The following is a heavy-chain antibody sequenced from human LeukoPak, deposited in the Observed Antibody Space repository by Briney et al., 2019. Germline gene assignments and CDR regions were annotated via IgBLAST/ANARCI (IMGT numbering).Heavy chain of an antibody. V-gene: IGHV4-59*08. CDR1: GGSISNYY. Sequence: SETLSLTCTVSGGSISNYYWSWIRQTPGKGLEWIGYIYYSGSTNYNPSLKSRVTMSVDTSKNQFSLILSSVTAADTAVYYCARTPPAYYDSRGYYPFDYWGQGTLVTVSS. CDR3: ARTPPAYYDSRGYYPFDY. J-gene: IGHJ4*02. CDR2: IYYSGST. D-gene: IGHD3-22*01.